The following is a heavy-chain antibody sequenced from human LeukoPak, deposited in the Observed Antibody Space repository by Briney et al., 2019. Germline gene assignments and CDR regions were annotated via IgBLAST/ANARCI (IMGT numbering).Heavy chain of an antibody. Sequence: GGSLRLSCAASGFTFSSYGMHWVRQAPGKGLEWVAFIRYDGSNKYYADSVKGRFTISRDNSKNTLYLQMNSPRAEDTAVYYCANTVVPAANTDYWGQGTLVTVSS. CDR1: GFTFSSYG. D-gene: IGHD2-2*01. J-gene: IGHJ4*02. CDR2: IRYDGSNK. V-gene: IGHV3-30*02. CDR3: ANTVVPAANTDY.